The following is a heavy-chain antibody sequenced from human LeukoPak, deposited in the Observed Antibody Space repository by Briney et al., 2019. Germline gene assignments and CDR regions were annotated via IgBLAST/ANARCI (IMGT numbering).Heavy chain of an antibody. V-gene: IGHV5-10-1*01. CDR1: GYSFTSYW. D-gene: IGHD3-22*01. Sequence: GESLKISCKGSGYSFTSYWISWVRLMPGEGLQWMGTIDLGDSYTNYSPSFQGHVTISVDRSITTAYLQWSSLKASDTAIYYCARRRADSSGYFYGGLDPWGQGILVTVSS. CDR2: IDLGDSYT. J-gene: IGHJ5*02. CDR3: ARRRADSSGYFYGGLDP.